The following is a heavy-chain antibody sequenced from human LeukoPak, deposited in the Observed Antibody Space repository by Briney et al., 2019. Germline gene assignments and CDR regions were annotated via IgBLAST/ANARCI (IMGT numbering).Heavy chain of an antibody. Sequence: GSLRLSCTGSIFYNYAVNWVRQAPGKGLEWVSAVSGDGVRTFYADSVKGRFTISRDNSMNTVSLQMNSLRAGDTAVYYCAKEQDNRLLLSHFDYWGQGILVTVSS. CDR3: AKEQDNRLLLSHFDY. CDR1: GSIFYNYA. D-gene: IGHD2-2*01. V-gene: IGHV3-23*01. CDR2: VSGDGVRT. J-gene: IGHJ4*02.